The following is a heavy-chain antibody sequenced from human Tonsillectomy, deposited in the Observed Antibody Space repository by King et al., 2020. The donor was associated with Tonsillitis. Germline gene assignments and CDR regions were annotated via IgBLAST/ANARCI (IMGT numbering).Heavy chain of an antibody. J-gene: IGHJ4*02. D-gene: IGHD3-10*01. CDR3: AREIGFGELAMDY. CDR1: GGSFSGYY. Sequence: VQLQQWGAGLLKPSETLSLTCAVYGGSFSGYYWSWIRQPPGKGREWIGEINHSGSTNYNPSLKSRVTISVDTSKNQSSLKLSSVTAADTAVYYCAREIGFGELAMDYWGQGTLVTVSS. V-gene: IGHV4-34*01. CDR2: INHSGST.